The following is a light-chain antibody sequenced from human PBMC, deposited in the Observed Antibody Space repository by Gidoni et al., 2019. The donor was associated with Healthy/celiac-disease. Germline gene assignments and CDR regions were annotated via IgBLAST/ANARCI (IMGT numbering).Light chain of an antibody. Sequence: RMDPVPSTPSAAVGDRVTITCRASQSISSWLAWYQQKPGKAPKLLIYKASSLASGVPSRFSGSGSGTEFTLTISSLQPDDFATYYCQQYNSYSPWTFGQXTKVEIK. CDR1: QSISSW. CDR3: QQYNSYSPWT. V-gene: IGKV1-5*03. CDR2: KAS. J-gene: IGKJ1*01.